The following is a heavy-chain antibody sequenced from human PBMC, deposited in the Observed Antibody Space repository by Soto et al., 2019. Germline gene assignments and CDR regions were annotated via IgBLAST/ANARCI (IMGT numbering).Heavy chain of an antibody. V-gene: IGHV1-18*01. Sequence: ASVKVSCKASGYTFTSYGISWVRQAPGQGLEWMGWISAYNGNTNYAQKLQGRVTMTTDTSTSTAYMELRSLRSDDTAVYYCERDQPVIAAAGYFDDWGQGTLVTVSS. CDR1: GYTFTSYG. CDR2: ISAYNGNT. D-gene: IGHD6-13*01. CDR3: ERDQPVIAAAGYFDD. J-gene: IGHJ4*02.